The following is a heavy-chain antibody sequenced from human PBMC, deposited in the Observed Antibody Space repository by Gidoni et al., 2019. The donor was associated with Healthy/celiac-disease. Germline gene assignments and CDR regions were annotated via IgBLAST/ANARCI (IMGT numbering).Heavy chain of an antibody. V-gene: IGHV3-13*01. D-gene: IGHD1-26*01. CDR3: ARGLGLLNWFDP. CDR2: IGTAGDT. CDR1: GFTFSSYD. Sequence: EVQLVESGGGLVQPGGSLRLSCAASGFTFSSYDMHWVRQATGKGLECVSAIGTAGDTYYPGSVKGRFTISRENAKNSLYLQMNSLRAGDTAVYYCARGLGLLNWFDPWGQGTLVTVSS. J-gene: IGHJ5*02.